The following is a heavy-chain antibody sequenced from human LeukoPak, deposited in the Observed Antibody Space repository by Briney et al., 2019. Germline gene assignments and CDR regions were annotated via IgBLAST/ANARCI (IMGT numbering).Heavy chain of an antibody. CDR3: ARGGYYGSGSFPDY. D-gene: IGHD3-10*01. V-gene: IGHV1-18*01. CDR2: ISAYNGDT. J-gene: IGHJ4*02. Sequence: ASVKVSCEASGYSFGSFGINWVRQAPGQGLEWMGWISAYNGDTNYAQKLQGRVTMTTDTSTSTAYMDLRSLTSDDTAVYYCARGGYYGSGSFPDYWGQGTLVTVSS. CDR1: GYSFGSFG.